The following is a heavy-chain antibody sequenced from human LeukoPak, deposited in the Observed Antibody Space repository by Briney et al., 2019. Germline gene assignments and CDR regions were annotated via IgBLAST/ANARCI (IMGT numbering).Heavy chain of an antibody. J-gene: IGHJ4*02. CDR2: IIQGGSRL. CDR3: ARLKDDVTKLDY. D-gene: IGHD2-8*01. CDR1: GFTFGRYW. V-gene: IGHV3-7*01. Sequence: GGALRLSCAGSGFTFGRYWMSWVRQALGKGLEWVASIIQGGSRLHYLDSVTGRFIISRDDAQNSLFLQMTRLRVDDTAVYYCARLKDDVTKLDYWGQGTLVSVYS.